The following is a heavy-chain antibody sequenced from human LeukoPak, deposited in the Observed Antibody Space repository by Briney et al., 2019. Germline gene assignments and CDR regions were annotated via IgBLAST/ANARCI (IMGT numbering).Heavy chain of an antibody. J-gene: IGHJ4*02. CDR2: ISGSGGST. Sequence: PGGSLRLSCAASGFTFSSYAMSWVRQAPGKGLEWVSAISGSGGSTYYADSVKGRFTISRDNAKNSLYLQMNSLRAEDTAVYYCARGGYCSGGSCYSTSPLNYWGQGTLVTVSS. V-gene: IGHV3-23*01. CDR1: GFTFSSYA. CDR3: ARGGYCSGGSCYSTSPLNY. D-gene: IGHD2-15*01.